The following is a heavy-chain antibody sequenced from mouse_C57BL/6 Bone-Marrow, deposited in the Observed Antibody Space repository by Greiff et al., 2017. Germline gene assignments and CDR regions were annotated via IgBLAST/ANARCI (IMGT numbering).Heavy chain of an antibody. J-gene: IGHJ1*03. CDR2: SRNKANDYTT. CDR1: GFTFSDFY. CDR3: ARDDKTGWYFDV. V-gene: IGHV7-1*01. Sequence: EVMLVESGGGLVQSGRSLRLSCATSGFTFSDFYMEWVRQAPGKGLEWIAASRNKANDYTTEYSASVKGRFIVSRDTSQSILYLQMNALRAEDTAIYYCARDDKTGWYFDVWGTGTTVTVSS. D-gene: IGHD4-1*01.